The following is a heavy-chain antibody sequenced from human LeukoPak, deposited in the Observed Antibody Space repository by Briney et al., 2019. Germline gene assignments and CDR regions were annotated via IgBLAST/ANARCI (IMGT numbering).Heavy chain of an antibody. D-gene: IGHD2-21*02. V-gene: IGHV3-33*01. CDR3: ARDQMHIVVVTAIDY. J-gene: IGHJ4*02. Sequence: PGGSLRLSCAASGFTFSSYGMHWVRQAPGKGLEWVAVIWYDGSNKYYEDSVKGRFTISRDNSKNTLYLQMNSLRAEDTAVYYCARDQMHIVVVTAIDYWGQGTLVTVSS. CDR2: IWYDGSNK. CDR1: GFTFSSYG.